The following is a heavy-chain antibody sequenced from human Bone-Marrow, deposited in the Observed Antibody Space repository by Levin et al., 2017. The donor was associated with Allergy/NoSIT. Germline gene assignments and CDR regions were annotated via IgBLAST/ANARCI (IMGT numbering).Heavy chain of an antibody. CDR3: ARTGEEY. Sequence: GGSLRLSCAASGFTFSSYWMTWVRQAPGKGLEWVANIKEDGSEKYYVDSVKGRFTISRDNAKKSLDLQMNSLRVEDTAMYYCARTGEEYWGQGTLVTVSS. V-gene: IGHV3-7*01. J-gene: IGHJ4*02. CDR2: IKEDGSEK. D-gene: IGHD7-27*01. CDR1: GFTFSSYW.